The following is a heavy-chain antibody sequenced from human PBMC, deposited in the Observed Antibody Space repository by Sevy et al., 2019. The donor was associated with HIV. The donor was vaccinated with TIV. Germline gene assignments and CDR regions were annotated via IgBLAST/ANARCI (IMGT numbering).Heavy chain of an antibody. V-gene: IGHV3-23*01. CDR1: GFTFSNYA. D-gene: IGHD2-2*01. CDR2: FSFGCGKI. Sequence: GGCLRLSCAASGFTFSNYAMSWVRQAPGKGLEWVSTFSFGCGKINYADSVTGRFTISRDNSKNTLYLQMNSLRAEDTALYYCAREGCSKPHDYWGQGTLVTVSS. J-gene: IGHJ4*02. CDR3: AREGCSKPHDY.